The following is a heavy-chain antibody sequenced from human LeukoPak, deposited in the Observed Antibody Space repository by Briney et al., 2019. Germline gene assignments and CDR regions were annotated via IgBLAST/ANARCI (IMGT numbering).Heavy chain of an antibody. Sequence: ASVKVSCKASGYTFTSYDINWVRQATGQGLEWMGWMNPNSGNTGYAQKFQGRVTMTRNTSISTAYMELSSLRSEDTAVYYCAREREYYYDSSGNGRFDYWGQGTLVTVSS. CDR3: AREREYYYDSSGNGRFDY. CDR2: MNPNSGNT. CDR1: GYTFTSYD. D-gene: IGHD3-22*01. J-gene: IGHJ4*02. V-gene: IGHV1-8*01.